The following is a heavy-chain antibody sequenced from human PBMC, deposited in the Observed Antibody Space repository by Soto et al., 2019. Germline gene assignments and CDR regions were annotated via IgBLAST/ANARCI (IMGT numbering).Heavy chain of an antibody. D-gene: IGHD3-16*01. CDR3: ARGGDNGDAFDI. Sequence: QVQLQESGPGLVKPSETLSLTCTVSGGSISSYYWSWIRQPPGKGLEWIGYIYYSGSTNYNPSLKSRVTISVDTAKNEFSLKLSSVTAAARAVYYCARGGDNGDAFDIWGQGTMVTVSS. J-gene: IGHJ3*02. V-gene: IGHV4-59*01. CDR2: IYYSGST. CDR1: GGSISSYY.